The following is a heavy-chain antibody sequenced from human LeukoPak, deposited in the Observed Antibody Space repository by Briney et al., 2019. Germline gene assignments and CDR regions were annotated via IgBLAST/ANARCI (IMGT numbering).Heavy chain of an antibody. Sequence: SETLSLTCALYGGSFSGYYWSWIRQPPGKGLEWIGEINHSGSTNYNPSLKSRVTISVDTSKNQFSLKLSSVTAADTAVYYCARQSGSYDYWGQGTLVTVSS. CDR1: GGSFSGYY. V-gene: IGHV4-34*01. J-gene: IGHJ4*02. CDR3: ARQSGSYDY. CDR2: INHSGST. D-gene: IGHD1-26*01.